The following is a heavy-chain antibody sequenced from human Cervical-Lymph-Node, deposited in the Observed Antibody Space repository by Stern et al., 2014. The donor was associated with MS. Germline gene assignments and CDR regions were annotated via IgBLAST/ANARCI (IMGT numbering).Heavy chain of an antibody. J-gene: IGHJ4*02. V-gene: IGHV4-31*03. CDR2: ISYSGNT. Sequence: VQLVESGPGLVKPSQTLSLTCTVSGASLSSLNYYWSWIRQRPGKGLEWIGFISYSGNTNYNPSLKSRVTVSADTSKTQFSLRLTSVTAADTAVYYCARDNGLRVEQFFDYWARESWSPSPQ. CDR1: GASLSSLNYY. CDR3: ARDNGLRVEQFFDY. D-gene: IGHD4-17*01.